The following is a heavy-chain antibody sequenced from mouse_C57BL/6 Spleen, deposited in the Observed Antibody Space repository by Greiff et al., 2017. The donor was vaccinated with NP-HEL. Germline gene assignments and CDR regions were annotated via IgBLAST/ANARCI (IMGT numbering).Heavy chain of an antibody. V-gene: IGHV5-17*01. CDR3: ARLTTVVWYFDV. Sequence: EVQLVESGGGLVKPGGSLKLSCAASGFTFSDYGMHWVRQAPEKGLEWVAYISSGSSTIYYADTVKGRFTISRDNAKNTLFLQMTSLRSEDTAMYYCARLTTVVWYFDVWGTGTTVTVSS. D-gene: IGHD1-1*01. CDR2: ISSGSSTI. J-gene: IGHJ1*03. CDR1: GFTFSDYG.